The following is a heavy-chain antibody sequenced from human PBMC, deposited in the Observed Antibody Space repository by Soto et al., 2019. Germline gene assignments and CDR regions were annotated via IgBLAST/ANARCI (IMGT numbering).Heavy chain of an antibody. J-gene: IGHJ4*02. D-gene: IGHD1-26*01. V-gene: IGHV3-23*01. CDR1: GFTFSSYA. CDR2: ISGSGGST. Sequence: GGSLRLSCAASGFTFSSYAMSWDRQAPGKGLEWVSAISGSGGSTYYADSVKGRFTISRDNSKNTLYLQMNSLRAEDTAVYYCAKPLRGGSYPPPFDYWGQGTLVTVST. CDR3: AKPLRGGSYPPPFDY.